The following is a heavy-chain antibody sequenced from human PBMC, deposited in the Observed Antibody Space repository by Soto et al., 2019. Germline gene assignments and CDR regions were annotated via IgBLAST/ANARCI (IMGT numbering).Heavy chain of an antibody. J-gene: IGHJ4*02. V-gene: IGHV4-39*01. D-gene: IGHD6-19*01. CDR2: IYYSGST. Sequence: ASETLSLTCTVSCGSIASSLYYWGLVRQSPGKGLEWIESIYYSGSTHYNPSLKSRVTVSVDTSKNQFSLKLTSVTAADTAVYFCVSHRNYIVVSGSFFDYWSQGTLVTVS. CDR1: CGSIASSLYY. CDR3: VSHRNYIVVSGSFFDY.